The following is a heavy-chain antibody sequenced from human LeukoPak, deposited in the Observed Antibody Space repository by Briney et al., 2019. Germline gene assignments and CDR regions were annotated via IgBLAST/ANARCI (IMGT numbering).Heavy chain of an antibody. CDR3: ARVSPGGNSDY. CDR1: GGSISSYY. Sequence: SDTLSLTCTVSGGSISSYYWSWIKQPAGKGLEWIGRIYSSGSTNYNPSLKSRVPMSVDMSRNQFSLKLSSVTAADTAVYYCARVSPGGNSDYLGQGTLVTVSS. CDR2: IYSSGST. D-gene: IGHD4-23*01. V-gene: IGHV4-4*07. J-gene: IGHJ4*02.